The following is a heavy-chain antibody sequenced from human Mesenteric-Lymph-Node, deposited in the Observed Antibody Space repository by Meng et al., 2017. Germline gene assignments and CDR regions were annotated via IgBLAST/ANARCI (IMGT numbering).Heavy chain of an antibody. CDR1: GYTFTSYD. V-gene: IGHV1-8*03. CDR3: ARGTTYGDYRYYFDY. Sequence: ASVKVSCKASGYTFTSYDINWVRQATGQGLEWMGWMNPNSGNTGYAQKFQGRVTITADESTSTAYMELSSLRSEDTAVYYCARGTTYGDYRYYFDYWGQGTLVTVSS. J-gene: IGHJ4*02. CDR2: MNPNSGNT. D-gene: IGHD4-17*01.